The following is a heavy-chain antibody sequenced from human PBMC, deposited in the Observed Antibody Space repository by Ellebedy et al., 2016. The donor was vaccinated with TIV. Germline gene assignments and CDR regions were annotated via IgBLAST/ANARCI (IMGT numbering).Heavy chain of an antibody. J-gene: IGHJ4*02. CDR2: ISGSGGST. CDR1: GFTFSSYA. V-gene: IGHV3-23*01. Sequence: GGSLRLXXAASGFTFSSYAMSWVRQAPGKGLEWVSAISGSGGSTYYADSVKGRFTISRDNSKNTLYLQMNSLRAEDTAVYYCAKSGLSSGWDYWGQGTLVTVSS. CDR3: AKSGLSSGWDY. D-gene: IGHD6-19*01.